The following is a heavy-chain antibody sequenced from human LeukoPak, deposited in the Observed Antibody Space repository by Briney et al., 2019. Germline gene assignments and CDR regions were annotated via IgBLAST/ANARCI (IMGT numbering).Heavy chain of an antibody. CDR1: GGSISSSSYY. Sequence: PSETLSLTCTVSGGSISSSSYYWGWIRQPPGKGLEWIGSIYYSGSTYYNPSLKSRVTISVDTSKNQFSLKLSSVTAADTAVYYCARDVNAHFDYWGQGTLVTVSS. CDR3: ARDVNAHFDY. V-gene: IGHV4-39*07. J-gene: IGHJ4*02. CDR2: IYYSGST.